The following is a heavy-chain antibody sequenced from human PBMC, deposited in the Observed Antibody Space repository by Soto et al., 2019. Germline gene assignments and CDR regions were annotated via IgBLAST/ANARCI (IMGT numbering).Heavy chain of an antibody. CDR2: ISGYNGQT. D-gene: IGHD1-26*01. CDR1: GYTFTTYG. J-gene: IGHJ6*02. V-gene: IGHV1-18*01. Sequence: QVQLVQSGPEVKKPGASVKVSCKASGYTFTTYGISWVRQAPGQGLEWMGWISGYNGQTNYAQKFRGRVTITTDTSTSTGYMELRGLRSDDTAMYYCARDGRKELGVEGRNAMDAWGQGTTVTVSS. CDR3: ARDGRKELGVEGRNAMDA.